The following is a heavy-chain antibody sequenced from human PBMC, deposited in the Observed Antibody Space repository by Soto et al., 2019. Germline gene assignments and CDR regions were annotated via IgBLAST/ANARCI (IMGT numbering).Heavy chain of an antibody. V-gene: IGHV1-8*01. Sequence: QVQLVQSGAEVKKPGASVKVSCKASGYTFTSYDINWVRQATGQGLEWMGWMNPNSGNTGYAQKFQGRVTMTRNTTATTADMELSGLRSEGTAVYYLARDMRARGMDVWVQGTTVTVSS. D-gene: IGHD3-16*01. J-gene: IGHJ6*02. CDR3: ARDMRARGMDV. CDR2: MNPNSGNT. CDR1: GYTFTSYD.